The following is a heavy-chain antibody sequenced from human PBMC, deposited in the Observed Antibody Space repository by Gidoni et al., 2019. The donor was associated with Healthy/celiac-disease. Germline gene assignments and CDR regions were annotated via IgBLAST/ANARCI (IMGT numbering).Heavy chain of an antibody. Sequence: QLQLQESGPGLVKPSETLSLTCTVSGGSLSSSSYYWGWIRQPPGKGLEWIGSIYYSGSTYYNPSLKSRVTISVDTSKNQFSLKLSSVTAADTAVYYCARSGGNIVVVPAATPYARYFDLWGRGTLVTVSS. CDR1: GGSLSSSSYY. CDR3: ARSGGNIVVVPAATPYARYFDL. CDR2: IYYSGST. J-gene: IGHJ2*01. V-gene: IGHV4-39*01. D-gene: IGHD2-2*01.